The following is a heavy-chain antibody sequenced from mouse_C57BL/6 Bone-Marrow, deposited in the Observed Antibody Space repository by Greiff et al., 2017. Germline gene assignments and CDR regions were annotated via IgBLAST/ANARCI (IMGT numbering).Heavy chain of an antibody. CDR2: IWTGGGI. CDR3: ARTSYDYDGYYYAMDY. CDR1: GFSLTSYA. D-gene: IGHD2-4*01. J-gene: IGHJ4*01. Sequence: VQLQQSGPGLVAPSQSLSITCTVSGFSLTSYAISWVRQPPGKGLEWLGVIWTGGGINYNSALKSRLSISKDNSKSQVFLKMNSLQTDDTARYYCARTSYDYDGYYYAMDYWGQGTSVTVSS. V-gene: IGHV2-9-1*01.